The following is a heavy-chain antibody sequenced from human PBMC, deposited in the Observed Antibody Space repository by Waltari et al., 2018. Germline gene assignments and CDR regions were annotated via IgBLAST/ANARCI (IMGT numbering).Heavy chain of an antibody. V-gene: IGHV3-43D*04. CDR2: ISWDGSST. J-gene: IGHJ4*02. D-gene: IGHD6-13*01. Sequence: EVQLVESGGVVVQPGGSLRLSCAASGFTFEDYAMHWVRQAPGKGLEWVSFISWDGSSTYYADSVKGRFTISRDNSKNSLYLQMNSLRDEDTALYYCAKDKGSWTYYFDYWGQGTLVTVSS. CDR3: AKDKGSWTYYFDY. CDR1: GFTFEDYA.